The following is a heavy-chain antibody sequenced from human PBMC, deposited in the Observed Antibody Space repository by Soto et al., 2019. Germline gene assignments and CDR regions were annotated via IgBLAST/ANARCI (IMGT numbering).Heavy chain of an antibody. CDR3: ARLPSWLPREYYFDY. J-gene: IGHJ4*02. V-gene: IGHV5-51*01. Sequence: GESLKISCKGSGYSFTSYWIGWVRQMPGKGLEWMVIIYPGDSDTRYSPSFQGQVTISADKSISTAYLQWSSLKASDTAMYYCARLPSWLPREYYFDYWGQGTLVNVSS. D-gene: IGHD3-22*01. CDR2: IYPGDSDT. CDR1: GYSFTSYW.